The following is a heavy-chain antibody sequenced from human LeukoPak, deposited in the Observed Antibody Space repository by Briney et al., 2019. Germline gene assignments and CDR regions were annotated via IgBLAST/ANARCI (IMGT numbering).Heavy chain of an antibody. D-gene: IGHD3-22*01. J-gene: IGHJ4*02. CDR2: INWSGAST. V-gene: IGHV3-20*04. Sequence: GGSLRLSCAASGFTFSSYAMSWVRQAPGKGLEWVSGINWSGASTGYAHSVKGRFTISRDNAKNSLYLQMNSLRAEDTALYYCARDRHKYNYDSGGYPPYWGQGTLVTVSS. CDR3: ARDRHKYNYDSGGYPPY. CDR1: GFTFSSYA.